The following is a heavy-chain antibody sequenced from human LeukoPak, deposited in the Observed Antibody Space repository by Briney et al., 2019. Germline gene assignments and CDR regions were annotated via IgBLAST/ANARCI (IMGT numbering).Heavy chain of an antibody. CDR1: GFPFSTYW. V-gene: IGHV3-7*01. CDR2: INEDGGEK. CDR3: ARTSGDPFDY. D-gene: IGHD4-17*01. J-gene: IGHJ4*02. Sequence: AVSLTLSCAASGFPFSTYWMIWVRQAPGKGLEWVTNINEDGGEKYYADSVKGRFTISRDNARSSLYVQMNNLRAEDTAVYYCARTSGDPFDYWGQGTLVAVSS.